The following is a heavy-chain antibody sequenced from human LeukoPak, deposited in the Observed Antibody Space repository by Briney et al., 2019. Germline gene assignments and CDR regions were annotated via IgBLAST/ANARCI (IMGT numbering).Heavy chain of an antibody. CDR2: IIPIFGTA. CDR3: ATARDIVLMVYAVHFDY. V-gene: IGHV1-69*06. CDR1: GGTFSSYA. Sequence: ASVKVSCKASGGTFSSYAISWVRQAPGQGLEWMGGIIPIFGTANYAQKFQGRVTMTEDTSTDTAYMELSSLRSEDTAVYYCATARDIVLMVYAVHFDYWGQGTLVTVSS. D-gene: IGHD2-8*01. J-gene: IGHJ4*02.